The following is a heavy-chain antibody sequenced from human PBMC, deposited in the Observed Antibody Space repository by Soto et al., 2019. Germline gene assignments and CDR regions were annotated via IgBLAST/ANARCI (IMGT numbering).Heavy chain of an antibody. CDR2: INHSGST. V-gene: IGHV4-34*01. D-gene: IGHD5-18*01. CDR1: VGSCVGYG. Sequence: VEVGSCVGYGGRCIRQPPGKGLEWIGEINHSGSTNYNPSLKSRFTISVDTSKNQFSLKLSSVSAADTAVYYCAGLPAMASWGFEDYGTAVRGHGSTVPV. CDR3: AGLPAMASWGFEDYGTAV. J-gene: IGHJ6*02.